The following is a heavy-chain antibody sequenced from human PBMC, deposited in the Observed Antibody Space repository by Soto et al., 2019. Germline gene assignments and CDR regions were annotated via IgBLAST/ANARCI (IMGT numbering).Heavy chain of an antibody. CDR3: TTLYYDILTGYYYYGMDV. CDR1: GFTFSNAW. V-gene: IGHV3-15*01. Sequence: GSLRLACTASGFTFSNAWMSWVRQAPGKGLEWVGRIKSKTDGGTTDYAAPVKGRFTISRDDSKNTLYLQMNSLKTEDTAVYYCTTLYYDILTGYYYYGMDVWGQGTKVTVYS. CDR2: IKSKTDGGTT. D-gene: IGHD3-9*01. J-gene: IGHJ6*02.